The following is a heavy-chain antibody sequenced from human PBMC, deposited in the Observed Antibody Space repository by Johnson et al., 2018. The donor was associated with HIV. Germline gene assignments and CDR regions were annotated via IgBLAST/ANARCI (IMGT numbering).Heavy chain of an antibody. CDR2: ISYDGNNT. V-gene: IGHV3-30-3*01. CDR3: AREPGLVAAFDI. Sequence: QMQLVESGGGVVQPGRSLRLSCAASGFIFSTYAMHWVRQAPGKGLEWVAVISYDGNNTYNADSVKGRFTISRDNSKNTLYLQMNSLRAEDTAVYYCAREPGLVAAFDIWGQGTMVTVSS. D-gene: IGHD6-19*01. CDR1: GFIFSTYA. J-gene: IGHJ3*02.